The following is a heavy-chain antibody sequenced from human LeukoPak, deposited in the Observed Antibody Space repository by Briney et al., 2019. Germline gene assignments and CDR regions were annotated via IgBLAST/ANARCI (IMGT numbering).Heavy chain of an antibody. CDR2: IYTSGST. Sequence: PSETLSLTCTVSGGSISSGSYYWSWIRQPAGKGLEWIGRIYTSGSTNYNPSLKSRVTISVDTSKNQFSLKLSSVTAADTAVYYCASGFLEWLGPDYWGQGTLVTVSS. V-gene: IGHV4-61*02. CDR3: ASGFLEWLGPDY. J-gene: IGHJ4*02. CDR1: GGSISSGSYY. D-gene: IGHD3-3*01.